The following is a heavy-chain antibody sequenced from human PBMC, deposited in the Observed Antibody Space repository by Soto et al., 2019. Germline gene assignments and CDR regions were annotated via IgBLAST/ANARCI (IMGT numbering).Heavy chain of an antibody. Sequence: GSLVLACVASGFNLSDYYMIWIRQNPEKGLEGVSYISYSGSFTKYADSVKGRFTISRDNAKNSLFLQMNSLRAEDTSIYYCARGSGYNWFDPWGPGTVVTVYS. CDR1: GFNLSDYY. V-gene: IGHV3-11*06. CDR2: ISYSGSFT. D-gene: IGHD1-1*01. CDR3: ARGSGYNWFDP. J-gene: IGHJ5*02.